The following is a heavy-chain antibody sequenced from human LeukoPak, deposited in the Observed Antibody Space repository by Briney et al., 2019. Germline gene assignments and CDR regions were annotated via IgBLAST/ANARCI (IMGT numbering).Heavy chain of an antibody. Sequence: PWETLSLTCAVYGGSFSGFYWSWIRQPPRKGLGWIGYIYYSGSTNYNPSLKSRVTISVDTSKNQFSLKLSSVTAADTAVYYCARALYYYDSSGYYYYFDYWGQGTLVTVSS. CDR3: ARALYYYDSSGYYYYFDY. D-gene: IGHD3-22*01. CDR1: GGSFSGFY. CDR2: IYYSGST. J-gene: IGHJ4*02. V-gene: IGHV4-59*01.